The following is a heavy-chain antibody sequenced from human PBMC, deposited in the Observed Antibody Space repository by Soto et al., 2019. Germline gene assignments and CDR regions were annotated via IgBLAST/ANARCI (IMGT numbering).Heavy chain of an antibody. D-gene: IGHD4-17*01. Sequence: SVKVSCKASGYTFTSYGISWVRQAPGQGLEWMGWISAYNGNANYAQKLQGRVTMTTDTSTSTAYMELRSLRSDDTAVYYCARDLSYYGDYDGWAAGNHWGQGTLVTVSS. CDR3: ARDLSYYGDYDGWAAGNH. V-gene: IGHV1-18*01. CDR2: ISAYNGNA. J-gene: IGHJ5*02. CDR1: GYTFTSYG.